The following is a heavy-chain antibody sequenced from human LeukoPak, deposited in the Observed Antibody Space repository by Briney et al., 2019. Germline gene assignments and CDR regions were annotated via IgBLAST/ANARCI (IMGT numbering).Heavy chain of an antibody. CDR1: GFTFSSYW. D-gene: IGHD3-22*01. Sequence: PGGSLRLSCAASGFTFSSYWMIWVRQAPGKGLEWVAMISHDGNKQFYADSVKGRFTISRDNSKNTLFFQMNDLRPEDTAMYYCAKLSYDSSGSQAPSFDAWGQGTLVTVSS. V-gene: IGHV3-30*18. CDR3: AKLSYDSSGSQAPSFDA. J-gene: IGHJ4*02. CDR2: ISHDGNKQ.